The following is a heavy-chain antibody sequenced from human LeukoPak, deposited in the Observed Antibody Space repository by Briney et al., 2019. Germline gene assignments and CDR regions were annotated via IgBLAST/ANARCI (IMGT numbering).Heavy chain of an antibody. CDR3: ATGEDYDSSGY. V-gene: IGHV4-34*01. J-gene: IGHJ4*02. Sequence: SETLSLTCAVYGGSLSGYYWSWIRQPPGKGLEWIGEINHSGSTNYNPSLKSRVTISVDMSKNQFSLKLSSVTAADTAVYYCATGEDYDSSGYWGQGTLVTVSS. CDR2: INHSGST. D-gene: IGHD3-22*01. CDR1: GGSLSGYY.